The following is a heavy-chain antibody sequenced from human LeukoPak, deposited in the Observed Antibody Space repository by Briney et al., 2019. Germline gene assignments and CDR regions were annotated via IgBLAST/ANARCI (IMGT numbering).Heavy chain of an antibody. D-gene: IGHD6-13*01. V-gene: IGHV1-18*01. CDR1: GYTFTSYG. CDR2: ISAYNGNT. J-gene: IGHJ5*02. Sequence: ASVKVSCKASGYTFTSYGISWVRQAPGQGLEWMGWISAYNGNTNYAQKFQGRVTITADESTSTAYMELSSLRSEDTAVYYCAREGGSSSWYRDWFDPWGQGTLVTVSS. CDR3: AREGGSSSWYRDWFDP.